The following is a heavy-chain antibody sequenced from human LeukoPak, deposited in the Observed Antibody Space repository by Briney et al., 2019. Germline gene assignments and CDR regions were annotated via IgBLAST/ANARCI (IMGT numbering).Heavy chain of an antibody. CDR3: ARVQPYYDILPGYILHWFDP. CDR1: VDTFTSYG. V-gene: IGHV1-18*01. J-gene: IGHJ5*02. D-gene: IGHD3-9*01. Sequence: ASVKVSCKASVDTFTSYGISWVRHAPGHGLEWRGWISAYNGNTNYAQKLQGRGTMTTDTSTSTAYMERRSLTSDATAVYYGARVQPYYDILPGYILHWFDPWGQGHLVPVSS. CDR2: ISAYNGNT.